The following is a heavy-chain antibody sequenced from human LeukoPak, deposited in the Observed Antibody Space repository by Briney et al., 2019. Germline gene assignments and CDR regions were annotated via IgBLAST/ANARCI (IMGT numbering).Heavy chain of an antibody. J-gene: IGHJ2*01. CDR3: ARDSDSAIPYCYFDL. D-gene: IGHD2-2*02. CDR2: ISSTGSTT. Sequence: GGSLRLSCAASGFSFSTSEMNWVRQAPGKGLEWVASISSTGSTTYYADPVQGRFTISRDNAKTSLYLQMSSLRVEDTATYFCARDSDSAIPYCYFDLWGRGTLVTVSS. V-gene: IGHV3-48*03. CDR1: GFSFSTSE.